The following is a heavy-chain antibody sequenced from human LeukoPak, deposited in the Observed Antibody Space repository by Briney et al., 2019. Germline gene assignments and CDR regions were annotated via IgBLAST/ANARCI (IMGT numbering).Heavy chain of an antibody. V-gene: IGHV3-23*01. Sequence: GGSLRLSCVASGFTFKNYGMRWVRQAPGEGLEWVSLITGGGEITYNEELVKGRFTVSRDNSKNTVYLQMKSLRAEDTALYYCAKDSSSTTRYYGMDVWGQGTTVTVSS. CDR1: GFTFKNYG. J-gene: IGHJ6*02. D-gene: IGHD6-6*01. CDR3: AKDSSSTTRYYGMDV. CDR2: ITGGGEIT.